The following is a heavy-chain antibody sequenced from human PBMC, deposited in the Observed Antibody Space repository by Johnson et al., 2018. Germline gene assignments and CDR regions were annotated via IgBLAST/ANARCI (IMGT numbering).Heavy chain of an antibody. Sequence: VQLVQSGGGLVQPGRSLRLSCAASGFAFNDYTMHWVRLAPGKGLEWVSGITWNSGRVDYADFVRGRLTISRDNAKNFRFLKMNSLRTEDTALYYFAKDWLPSSNSWGYYYDMDVWGQGTTVIVS. CDR3: AKDWLPSSNSWGYYYDMDV. CDR1: GFAFNDYT. CDR2: ITWNSGRV. V-gene: IGHV3-9*01. J-gene: IGHJ6*02. D-gene: IGHD2-2*01.